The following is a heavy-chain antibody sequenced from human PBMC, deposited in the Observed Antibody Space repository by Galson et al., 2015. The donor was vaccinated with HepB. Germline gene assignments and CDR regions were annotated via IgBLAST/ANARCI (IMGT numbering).Heavy chain of an antibody. CDR3: ASNILTGYSYGMDV. J-gene: IGHJ6*02. Sequence: SVKVSCKASGGTFSSYAISWVRQAPGQGLEWMGWINPNSGGTNYAQKFQGWVTMTRDTSISTAYMELSRLRSDDTAVYYCASNILTGYSYGMDVWGQGTTVTVSS. V-gene: IGHV1-2*04. CDR1: GGTFSSYA. CDR2: INPNSGGT. D-gene: IGHD3-9*01.